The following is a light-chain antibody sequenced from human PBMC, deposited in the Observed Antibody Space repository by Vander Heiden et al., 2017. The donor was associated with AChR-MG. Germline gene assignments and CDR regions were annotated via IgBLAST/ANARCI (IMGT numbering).Light chain of an antibody. J-gene: IGLJ2*01. CDR1: RSNIGAGYD. CDR2: GNS. V-gene: IGLV1-40*01. CDR3: QSYDSSLSGSGV. Sequence: QSVLTQPPSVSRAPGHTITISCARSRSNIGAGYDVHWYQQLPGTAPNLLIYGNSNRPSGVPDRFSGSKSGTSASLAITGLQAEDEADYYCQSYDSSLSGSGVFGGGTKLTVL.